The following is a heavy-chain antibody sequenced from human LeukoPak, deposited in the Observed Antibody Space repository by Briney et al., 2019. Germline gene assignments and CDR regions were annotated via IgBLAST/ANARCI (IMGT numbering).Heavy chain of an antibody. Sequence: SETLSLTCAVYGGSFSSYYWSWIRRPPGKGLEWVGEINHSGRTNYNPSLKSRVTISVDTSKNQVSLKLSSVTGADTAVYYCASTRLYCNYFDYGGQRTLVTVSS. D-gene: IGHD1-26*01. CDR3: ASTRLYCNYFDY. CDR2: INHSGRT. J-gene: IGHJ4*02. V-gene: IGHV4-34*01. CDR1: GGSFSSYY.